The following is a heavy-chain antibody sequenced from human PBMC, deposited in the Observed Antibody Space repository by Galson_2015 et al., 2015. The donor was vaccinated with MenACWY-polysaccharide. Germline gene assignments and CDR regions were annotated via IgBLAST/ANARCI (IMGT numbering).Heavy chain of an antibody. CDR3: AKDIRVEAADLEN. Sequence: SLRLSCAASGFTFSNYGMHWVRQAPGKGLEWVGVTSFDGSKRYYGDSVKGRFTIPRDNSKNTVYLQMNSLTTEDTALYYCAKDIRVEAADLENWGQGTMVTVSS. J-gene: IGHJ3*01. CDR2: TSFDGSKR. V-gene: IGHV3-30*18. CDR1: GFTFSNYG. D-gene: IGHD6-13*01.